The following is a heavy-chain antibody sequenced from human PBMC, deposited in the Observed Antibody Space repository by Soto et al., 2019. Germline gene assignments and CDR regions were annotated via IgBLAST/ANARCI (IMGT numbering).Heavy chain of an antibody. J-gene: IGHJ6*02. CDR3: TSLGGLNYYYDSSGYFFGGYYYGMDV. CDR2: IKSKTDGGTT. D-gene: IGHD3-22*01. Sequence: PGGSLRLSCAASGFTFSNAWMNWVRQAPGKGLEWVGRIKSKTDGGTTDYAAPVKGRFTISRDDSKNTLYLQMNSLKTEDTAVYYCTSLGGLNYYYDSSGYFFGGYYYGMDVWGQGTTVTVSS. V-gene: IGHV3-15*07. CDR1: GFTFSNAW.